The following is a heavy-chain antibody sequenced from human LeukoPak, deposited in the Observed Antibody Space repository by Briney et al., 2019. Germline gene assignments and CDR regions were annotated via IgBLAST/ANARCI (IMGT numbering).Heavy chain of an antibody. Sequence: SETLSLTCTVSGGSISSSSYYWGWIRQPPGKGLEWIGNIYYSGSTYYNPSLKSRVTMSVDTSKNQFSLKLSSVTAADTALYYCARHRGALFGPKDVWGQGTTVTVSS. V-gene: IGHV4-39*01. CDR2: IYYSGST. CDR1: GGSISSSSYY. CDR3: ARHRGALFGPKDV. J-gene: IGHJ6*02. D-gene: IGHD3-3*01.